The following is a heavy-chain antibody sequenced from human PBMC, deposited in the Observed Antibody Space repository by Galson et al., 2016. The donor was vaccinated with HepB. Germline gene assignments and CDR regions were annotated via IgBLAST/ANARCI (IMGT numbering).Heavy chain of an antibody. CDR3: ARVGYGHCGHTKWYVFDY. V-gene: IGHV5-51*01. Sequence: QSGAEVKKPGESLKISCKTSGYSFSRYWIGWVRQMPGKGLEWMGIIYPDDSETRYSPSFQGQVTISADKSISTAYLQWSSLKASDTAIYYCARVGYGHCGHTKWYVFDYWGQGTLVTVS. D-gene: IGHD2-21*01. CDR1: GYSFSRYW. J-gene: IGHJ4*02. CDR2: IYPDDSET.